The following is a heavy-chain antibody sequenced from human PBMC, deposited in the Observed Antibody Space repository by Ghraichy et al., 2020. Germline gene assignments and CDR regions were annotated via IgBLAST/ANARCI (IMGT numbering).Heavy chain of an antibody. Sequence: SETLSLTCTVSGGSISSSSYYWGWIRQPPGKGLEWIGSIYYSGSTYYNPSLKSRVTISVDTSKHQFSLKLSSVTAADTSVYYCARYCSGGSCYSNAFDIWGQGTMVTVSS. J-gene: IGHJ3*02. D-gene: IGHD2-15*01. CDR1: GGSISSSSYY. CDR2: IYYSGST. V-gene: IGHV4-39*01. CDR3: ARYCSGGSCYSNAFDI.